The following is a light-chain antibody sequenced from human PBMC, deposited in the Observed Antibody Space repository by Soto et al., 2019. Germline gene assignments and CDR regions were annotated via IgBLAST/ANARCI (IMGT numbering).Light chain of an antibody. V-gene: IGKV1-39*01. CDR3: QQSYSTPRT. J-gene: IGKJ1*01. CDR1: QGISTY. Sequence: DIQMTQSPSSLSASVGDRVTITCRASQGISTYLNWYHQKPGKAPKLLIYAASSLQSGVPSRFSGSGSGTDFTLTISSLQPEDFATYYCQQSYSTPRTFGQGTKVDI. CDR2: AAS.